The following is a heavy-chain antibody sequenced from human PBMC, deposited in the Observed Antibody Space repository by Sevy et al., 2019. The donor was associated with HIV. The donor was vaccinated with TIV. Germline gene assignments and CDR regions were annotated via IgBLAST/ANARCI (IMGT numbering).Heavy chain of an antibody. D-gene: IGHD1-1*01. Sequence: GGSLRLSCAGSGFTFPNYAMSWVRQAPGKGLEWVSAISGNGGSTYHAGTVKGRFTISRDNSKNTVYLQMNSLRGDDAAVYYCAKAGAGTTPLEFDYWGQGTLVTVSS. V-gene: IGHV3-23*01. CDR3: AKAGAGTTPLEFDY. J-gene: IGHJ4*02. CDR1: GFTFPNYA. CDR2: ISGNGGST.